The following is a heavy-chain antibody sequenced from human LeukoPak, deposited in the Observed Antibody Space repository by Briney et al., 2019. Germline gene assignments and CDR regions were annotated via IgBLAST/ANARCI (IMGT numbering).Heavy chain of an antibody. CDR2: INPNSGGT. CDR3: ARVFDRWFDP. CDR1: GGTFSSYA. J-gene: IGHJ5*02. V-gene: IGHV1-2*02. D-gene: IGHD3-9*01. Sequence: ASVKVSCKASGGTFSSYAISWVRQAPGQGLEWMGWINPNSGGTNYAQKFQGRVTMTRDTSISTAYMELSRLRSDDTAVYYCARVFDRWFDPWGQGTLVTVSS.